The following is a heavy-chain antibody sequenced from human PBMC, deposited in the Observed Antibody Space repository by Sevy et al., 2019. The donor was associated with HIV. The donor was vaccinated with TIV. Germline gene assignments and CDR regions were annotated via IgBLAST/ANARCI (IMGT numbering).Heavy chain of an antibody. Sequence: GGSLRLSCAASGFTFSSYWMSWVRQAPGKGLEWVANIKQDGSEKYYVDSVKGRFTISRDNAKNSLYLQMNSLRAEDTAVYYCARDNSPLWSGEPYPGPNWFDPWGQGTLVTVSS. CDR2: IKQDGSEK. V-gene: IGHV3-7*01. CDR1: GFTFSSYW. CDR3: ARDNSPLWSGEPYPGPNWFDP. J-gene: IGHJ5*02. D-gene: IGHD3-10*01.